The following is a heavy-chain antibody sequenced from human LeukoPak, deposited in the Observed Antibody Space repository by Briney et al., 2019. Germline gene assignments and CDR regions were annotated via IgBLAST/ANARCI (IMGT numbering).Heavy chain of an antibody. CDR1: GFTFSTYG. D-gene: IGHD4-23*01. V-gene: IGHV3-48*02. J-gene: IGHJ4*02. CDR3: ARHDYGGNSGDY. Sequence: GGSLRLSCAASGFTFSTYGMNWVRQAPGKGLEWVSYIGTSSSTIYYADSVQGRFTISRDNAKNSLYLQMNSLRDEDTAEYSCARHDYGGNSGDYWGQGTLVTVSS. CDR2: IGTSSSTI.